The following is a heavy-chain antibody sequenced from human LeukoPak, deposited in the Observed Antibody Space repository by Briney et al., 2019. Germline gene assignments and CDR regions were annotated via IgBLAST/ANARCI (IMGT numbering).Heavy chain of an antibody. V-gene: IGHV3-64D*09. CDR3: VKGLGYCSGGSCYSGFDY. CDR2: INDNGGRT. J-gene: IGHJ4*02. D-gene: IGHD2-15*01. Sequence: GGSLRLSCSASGFTFSRYAMHWVRQAPGKGLEYVSGINDNGGRTHYGDSVKGRFSISRDNSKNTLHLQMSTLRAEDTALYYCVKGLGYCSGGSCYSGFDYWGQGTLVTVSS. CDR1: GFTFSRYA.